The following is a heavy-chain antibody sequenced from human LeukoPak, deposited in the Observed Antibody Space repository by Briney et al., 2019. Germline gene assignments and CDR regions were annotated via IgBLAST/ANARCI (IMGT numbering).Heavy chain of an antibody. CDR1: GGSISSYY. CDR2: IYYSGST. D-gene: IGHD3-16*01. V-gene: IGHV4-59*08. Sequence: SETLSLTCPVSGGSISSYYWSWIRQPPGKGLEWIGYIYYSGSTNYNPSLKSRVTISVDTSKNQFSLKLSSVTAADTAVYYCARRLYAFDIWGQGTMVTVSS. CDR3: ARRLYAFDI. J-gene: IGHJ3*02.